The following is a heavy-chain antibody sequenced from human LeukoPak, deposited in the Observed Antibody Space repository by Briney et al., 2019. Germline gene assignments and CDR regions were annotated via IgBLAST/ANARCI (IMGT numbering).Heavy chain of an antibody. Sequence: ASVKVSCKASGYTFTSYYMHWVRQAPGQGLEWMGIINPSGGSTSYAQKFQGRVTMTRDTSINTAYMELSRLRSADTAVYYCARDERYDSSGYPFDYWGQGTLVTVSS. CDR2: INPSGGST. D-gene: IGHD3-22*01. J-gene: IGHJ4*02. CDR1: GYTFTSYY. CDR3: ARDERYDSSGYPFDY. V-gene: IGHV1-46*01.